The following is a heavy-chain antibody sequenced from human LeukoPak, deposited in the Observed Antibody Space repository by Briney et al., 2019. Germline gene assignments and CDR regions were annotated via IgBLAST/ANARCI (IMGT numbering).Heavy chain of an antibody. CDR3: ARDLEQWLVISAFDI. V-gene: IGHV3-23*01. CDR1: GFTFSSYA. D-gene: IGHD6-19*01. J-gene: IGHJ3*02. CDR2: ISGSGGST. Sequence: GGSLRLSCAASGFTFSSYAMSWVRQAPGKGLEWVSAISGSGGSTYYADSVKGRFTISRDNSKNTLYLQMNSLRAEDTAVYYCARDLEQWLVISAFDIWGQGTMVTVSS.